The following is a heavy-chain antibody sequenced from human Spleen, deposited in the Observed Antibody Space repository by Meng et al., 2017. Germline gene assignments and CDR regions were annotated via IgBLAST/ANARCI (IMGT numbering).Heavy chain of an antibody. CDR3: ARERQDTSGYYPLDS. V-gene: IGHV3-7*01. Sequence: GESLKISCAASGFTFSSDWMSWVRQAPGKGLEWVANIKPAGDDKYYVDSVKGRFTISRDNAKNSLFLQMDSLRVEDTAIYFCARERQDTSGYYPLDSWGQGTLVTVSS. CDR1: GFTFSSDW. D-gene: IGHD3-22*01. J-gene: IGHJ4*02. CDR2: IKPAGDDK.